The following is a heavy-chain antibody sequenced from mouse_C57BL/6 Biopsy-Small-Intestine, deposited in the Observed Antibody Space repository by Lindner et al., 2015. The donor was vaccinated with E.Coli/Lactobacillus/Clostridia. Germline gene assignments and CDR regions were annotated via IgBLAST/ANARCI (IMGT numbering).Heavy chain of an antibody. CDR1: GFTFTDYN. J-gene: IGHJ4*01. D-gene: IGHD2-3*01. Sequence: VQLQESGPVLVKPGASVKMSCKASGFTFTDYNMHWVKQSHGKSLDWIGYINPKNGGTTYNQKFKGKATLTVNKSSSTAYMELNSQTSEDSAVYYCARGYYDYYYAMDYWGQGTSVTVSS. CDR3: ARGYYDYYYAMDY. V-gene: IGHV1-22*01. CDR2: INPKNGGT.